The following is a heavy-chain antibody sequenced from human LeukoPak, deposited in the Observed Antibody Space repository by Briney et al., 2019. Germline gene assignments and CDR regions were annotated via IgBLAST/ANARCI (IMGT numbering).Heavy chain of an antibody. Sequence: TLSLTCTVSGGSISSGNYYWSWIRQHPGKGLEWIGYIHHSGSTYYNPSLKSRVIISVDTSKNQFSLKLNSVTAADTAVYYCASYGSGSYRFDPWGQGTLVTVSS. CDR3: ASYGSGSYRFDP. J-gene: IGHJ5*02. V-gene: IGHV4-31*03. D-gene: IGHD3-10*01. CDR1: GGSISSGNYY. CDR2: IHHSGST.